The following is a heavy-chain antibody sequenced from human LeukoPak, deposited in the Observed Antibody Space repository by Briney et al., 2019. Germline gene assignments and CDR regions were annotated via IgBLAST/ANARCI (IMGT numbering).Heavy chain of an antibody. D-gene: IGHD5-18*01. J-gene: IGHJ4*02. CDR3: ASGYSYGYYYFDY. CDR1: GGSISSYY. Sequence: SETLSLTCTVSGGSISSYYWSWIRQPPGKGLEWIGYIYYSGSTNYNPPLKSRVTISGDTSKNQFSLKLSSVTAADTAVYYCASGYSYGYYYFDYWGQGTLVTVSS. V-gene: IGHV4-59*01. CDR2: IYYSGST.